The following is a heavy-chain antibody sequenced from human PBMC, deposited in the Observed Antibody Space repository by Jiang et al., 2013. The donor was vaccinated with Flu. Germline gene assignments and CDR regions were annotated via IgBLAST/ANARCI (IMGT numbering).Heavy chain of an antibody. CDR2: TYYRSKWRY. V-gene: IGHV6-1*01. D-gene: IGHD3-22*01. J-gene: IGHJ4*02. CDR3: TRGIVPFYFDTSDYYFFDY. Sequence: QTLSLTCVISGDSVSSSSATWNWIRQSPSRGLEWLGRTYYRSKWRYDFAASVQGRITISPDTSKTQFSLQLDSVTPDDTAVYFCTRGIVPFYFDTSDYYFFDYWSQGTLVTVSS. CDR1: GDSVSSSSAT.